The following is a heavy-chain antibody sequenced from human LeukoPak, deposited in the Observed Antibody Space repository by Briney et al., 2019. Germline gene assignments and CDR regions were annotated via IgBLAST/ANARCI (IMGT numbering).Heavy chain of an antibody. CDR2: ISTSGII. V-gene: IGHV3-48*02. CDR1: GLKFSSYN. CDR3: ARGLSMDV. J-gene: IGHJ6*02. Sequence: GGSLRLSCAASGLKFSSYNMNWVRQAPGKGLEWISAISTSGIIYDADSVKGRFTISRDNAKNSLYLQMNSLRDDDTAVYSCARGLSMDVWGQGTTVTVSS.